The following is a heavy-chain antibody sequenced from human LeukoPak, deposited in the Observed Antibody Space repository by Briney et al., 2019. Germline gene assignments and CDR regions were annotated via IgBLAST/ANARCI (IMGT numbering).Heavy chain of an antibody. Sequence: GGSLRLSCTASGFTLSTYWMCWVRQAPGKGLEWVANIKQDGREEYYVDSVKGRFTISRDNAKNSLYLQMNSLRAEDTAVYYCARDRGNYYDLWGQGTLVTVSS. CDR2: IKQDGREE. J-gene: IGHJ4*02. CDR1: GFTLSTYW. V-gene: IGHV3-7*01. CDR3: ARDRGNYYDL. D-gene: IGHD3-22*01.